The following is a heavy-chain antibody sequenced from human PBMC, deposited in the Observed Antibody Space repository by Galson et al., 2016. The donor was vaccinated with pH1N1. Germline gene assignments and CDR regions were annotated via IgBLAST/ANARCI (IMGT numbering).Heavy chain of an antibody. Sequence: SLRLSCAASGFTLSDYYMNWIRETPERGLEWLSSIGSSGNVAYADSVKGRFTISRDNAQNSLLLQMDSLRVDDTALYYCARRYFDYWGQGALVTVSS. D-gene: IGHD3-9*01. CDR1: GFTLSDYY. CDR3: ARRYFDY. CDR2: IGSSGNV. V-gene: IGHV3-11*01. J-gene: IGHJ4*02.